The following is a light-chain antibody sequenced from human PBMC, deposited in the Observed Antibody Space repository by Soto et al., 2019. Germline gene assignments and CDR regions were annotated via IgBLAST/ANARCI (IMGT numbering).Light chain of an antibody. CDR2: TAS. J-gene: IGKJ5*01. V-gene: IGKV1-9*01. Sequence: DIQLTQSPSFLSASVGDRVTVTCRASQDISSYLAWYQQKPGKAPILLIHTASTLQSGVPSRFSGSGSGAEFTLTISSLQPDDFATYYCHQRHSYPITFGQGTRLDIK. CDR3: HQRHSYPIT. CDR1: QDISSY.